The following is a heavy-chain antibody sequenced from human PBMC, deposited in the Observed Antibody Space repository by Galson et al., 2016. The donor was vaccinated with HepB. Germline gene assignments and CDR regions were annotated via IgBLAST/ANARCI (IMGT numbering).Heavy chain of an antibody. CDR3: ARVTHSEYDSAWAPRDAFDI. D-gene: IGHD5-12*01. J-gene: IGHJ3*02. CDR1: GFTFSSYA. V-gene: IGHV3-30-3*01. CDR2: ISYDGNNK. Sequence: SLRLSCAASGFTFSSYAIHWVRQAPGQGLEWVTVISYDGNNKYYADSVKGRFSISRDNSKNTLYLQMNSLRGEDTAVYYCARVTHSEYDSAWAPRDAFDILGQGTMVTVSS.